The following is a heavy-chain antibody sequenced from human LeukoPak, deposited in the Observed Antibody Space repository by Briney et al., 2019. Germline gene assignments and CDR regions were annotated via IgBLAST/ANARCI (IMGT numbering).Heavy chain of an antibody. D-gene: IGHD6-13*01. J-gene: IGHJ6*03. CDR2: FYHSGIT. CDR3: ARSNPFLSSSWAYYYYYMDV. V-gene: IGHV4-38-2*02. Sequence: KTSETLSLTCTVSGYSISSGYFWGWIRQPPGKGLEWIGSFYHSGITYYNPSLKSRVTISVEMSKNQFSLKLSSVTAADTAVYYCARSNPFLSSSWAYYYYYMDVWGKGTTVTVSS. CDR1: GYSISSGYF.